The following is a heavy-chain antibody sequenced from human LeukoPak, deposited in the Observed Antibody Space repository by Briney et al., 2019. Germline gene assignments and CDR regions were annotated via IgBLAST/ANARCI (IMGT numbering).Heavy chain of an antibody. J-gene: IGHJ4*02. D-gene: IGHD6-19*01. CDR2: ISSSSNYI. CDR1: VFNYTSYN. Sequence: GWSQSLYCAASVFNYTSYNMNRAQQAPRKNLEWVSSISSSSNYIYYADSVKGRFTIYRDNAKNSLYLQMNSLRAEDTAVYYCAREPGDSSGWSEWGQGTLVTVSS. CDR3: AREPGDSSGWSE. V-gene: IGHV3-21*01.